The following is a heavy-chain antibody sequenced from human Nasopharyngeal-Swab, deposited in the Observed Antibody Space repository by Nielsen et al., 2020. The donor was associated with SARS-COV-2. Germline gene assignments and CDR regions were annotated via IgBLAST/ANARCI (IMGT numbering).Heavy chain of an antibody. V-gene: IGHV3-7*01. CDR1: GFTFTNHW. D-gene: IGHD5-18*01. J-gene: IGHJ6*03. CDR2: IKTDGSDR. Sequence: GESLKISCTASGFTFTNHWMSWVRQAPGKGLGWVANIKTDGSDRYYVDSVRGRFTISRDNAKNSVDLQMNSLRVEDTAVYYCATYGYGSYYYYYMDVWGKGTTVTVSS. CDR3: ATYGYGSYYYYYMDV.